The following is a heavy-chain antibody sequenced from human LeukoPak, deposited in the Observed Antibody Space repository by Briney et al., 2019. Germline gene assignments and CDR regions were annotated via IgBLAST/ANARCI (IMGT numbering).Heavy chain of an antibody. CDR3: ARDNGFGDNGIDY. CDR1: GGTFSSYA. V-gene: IGHV1-18*01. D-gene: IGHD3-10*01. J-gene: IGHJ4*02. CDR2: IRGSNGDT. Sequence: GSSVKVSCKASGGTFSSYAISWVRQAPGQGLEWMGWIRGSNGDTNYAENLQGRVTVSKDTSTSTAYMELRSLRSDDTAVYYCARDNGFGDNGIDYWGQGTLVTVSS.